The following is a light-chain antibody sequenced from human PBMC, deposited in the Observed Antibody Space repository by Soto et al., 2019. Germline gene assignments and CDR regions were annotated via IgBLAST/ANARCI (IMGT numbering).Light chain of an antibody. CDR2: GAS. CDR3: QQYGSSPIT. V-gene: IGKV3-20*01. J-gene: IGKJ5*01. Sequence: EFVLTQSPGTLSLSPGERATLSCRASQSLSSSYLAWYQQKPGQAPRLLIYGASTRATGIPDRFSGGGSGTDFTLTISRLEPEDFAVYYCQQYGSSPITFGQGTRLEI. CDR1: QSLSSSY.